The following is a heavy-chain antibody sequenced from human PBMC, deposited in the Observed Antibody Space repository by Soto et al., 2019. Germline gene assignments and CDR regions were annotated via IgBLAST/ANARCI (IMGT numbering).Heavy chain of an antibody. CDR3: ARLLYDSSGFYYFDY. D-gene: IGHD3-22*01. CDR1: GGSFSGYY. V-gene: IGHV4-34*01. CDR2: INHSGRT. Sequence: PSETLSLTCAVYGGSFSGYYWSWIRQPPGKGLEWIGEINHSGRTYDNPSLKSRVTTSVETSKNQFSLKLSSVTAADTAVYFCARLLYDSSGFYYFDYWGQGILVTVSS. J-gene: IGHJ4*02.